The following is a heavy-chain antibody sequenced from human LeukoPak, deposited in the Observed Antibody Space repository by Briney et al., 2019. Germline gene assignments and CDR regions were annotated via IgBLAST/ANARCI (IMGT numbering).Heavy chain of an antibody. D-gene: IGHD4-23*01. CDR3: AKDMTPDYGGNPPEEGLFDY. V-gene: IGHV3-23*01. J-gene: IGHJ4*02. Sequence: GGSLRLSCAASGFTFSSYAMSWVRQAPGKGLEWVSAISGSGGSTYYADSVKGRFTISRDNSKNTLYLQMNSLRAEDTAVYYCAKDMTPDYGGNPPEEGLFDYWGQGTLVTVSS. CDR2: ISGSGGST. CDR1: GFTFSSYA.